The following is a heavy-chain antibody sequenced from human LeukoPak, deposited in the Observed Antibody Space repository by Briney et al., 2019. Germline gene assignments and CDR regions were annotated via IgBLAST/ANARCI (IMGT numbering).Heavy chain of an antibody. CDR1: GFTFSSYA. Sequence: GGSLRLSCAASGFTFSSYAMHWVRQAPGKGLEWVAVKSYDGSNKYYADSVKGRFTISRDNSKNTLYLQMNSLRAEDTAVYYCAREESSKDDAFDIWGQGTMVTVSS. D-gene: IGHD2-2*01. CDR3: AREESSKDDAFDI. V-gene: IGHV3-30-3*01. J-gene: IGHJ3*02. CDR2: KSYDGSNK.